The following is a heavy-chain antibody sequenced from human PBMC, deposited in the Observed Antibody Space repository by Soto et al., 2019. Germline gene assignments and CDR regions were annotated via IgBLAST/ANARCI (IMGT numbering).Heavy chain of an antibody. V-gene: IGHV3-13*01. CDR3: ARGFYGSGSYPIYNYYGMDV. J-gene: IGHJ6*02. D-gene: IGHD3-10*01. CDR2: IGTAGDT. CDR1: GFTFGSYD. Sequence: GGSLRLSCASSGFTFGSYDMHWVRQATGKGLEWVSAIGTAGDTYYPGSVKGRFTISRENAKNSLYLQMNSLRAGDTAVYYCARGFYGSGSYPIYNYYGMDVWGQGTTVTVSS.